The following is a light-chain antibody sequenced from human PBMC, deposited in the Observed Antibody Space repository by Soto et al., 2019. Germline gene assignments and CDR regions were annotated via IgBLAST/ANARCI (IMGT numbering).Light chain of an antibody. J-gene: IGKJ4*01. CDR2: DAS. CDR1: QNIGSR. Sequence: DIQMTQSPSTLSASVGDRVAITCRASQNIGSRLAWYQQKPDEAPKLLIYDASSLESGVPLRFGGSGSGTDFTLISSGLQPDDFATYYCQQCNTPFTFGGGTKVEIK. CDR3: QQCNTPFT. V-gene: IGKV1-5*01.